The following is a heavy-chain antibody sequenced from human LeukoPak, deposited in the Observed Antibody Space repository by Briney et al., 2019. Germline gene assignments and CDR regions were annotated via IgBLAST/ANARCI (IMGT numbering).Heavy chain of an antibody. J-gene: IGHJ5*02. V-gene: IGHV3-15*07. CDR2: IRSNSDGGTI. Sequence: GGSLRLSCATSGFTFSNAWMNWVRQTPGKGLEWVGRIRSNSDGGTIDYAAPVKGRFTLSRDDSKTTLYLQMNSLQTEDTAVYYCATDFYDSTWGQGTLVTVSS. D-gene: IGHD3-22*01. CDR3: ATDFYDST. CDR1: GFTFSNAW.